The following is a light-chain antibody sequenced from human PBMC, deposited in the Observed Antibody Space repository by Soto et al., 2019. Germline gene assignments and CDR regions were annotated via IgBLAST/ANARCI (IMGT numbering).Light chain of an antibody. V-gene: IGLV1-40*01. CDR1: SSNIGAGSD. CDR3: QSYDSILTGSV. CDR2: SNT. J-gene: IGLJ3*02. Sequence: QSVLTQPPSVSGAPGQRVTISCTGSSSNIGAGSDVHWYQQLPGTAPTLLISSNTNRPSGVPDRFSGSKSGTSASLAIAGLQAGDEADYYCQSYDSILTGSVFGGGTQLTVL.